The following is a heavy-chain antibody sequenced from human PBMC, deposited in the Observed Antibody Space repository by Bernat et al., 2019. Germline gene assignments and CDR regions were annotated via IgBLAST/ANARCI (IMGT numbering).Heavy chain of an antibody. CDR3: ARDGYGSGSYYNAYYYYYMDV. Sequence: QVQLVQSGAEVKKPGSSVKVSCKASGGTFSSYTISWVRQAPGLGLEWMGRIIPILGIANYAQKFQGRVTSTADKSTSTAYMELSSLRSEDTAVYYCARDGYGSGSYYNAYYYYYMDVWGKGTTVTVSS. CDR2: IIPILGIA. V-gene: IGHV1-69*08. D-gene: IGHD3-10*01. J-gene: IGHJ6*03. CDR1: GGTFSSYT.